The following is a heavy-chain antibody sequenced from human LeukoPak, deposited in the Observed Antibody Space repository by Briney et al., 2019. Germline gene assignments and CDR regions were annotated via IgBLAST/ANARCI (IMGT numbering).Heavy chain of an antibody. V-gene: IGHV3-53*01. CDR2: VYSGGKT. CDR1: GFTVSSNY. Sequence: PGGSLRLSCAASGFTVSSNYMSWVRQAPGKGLEWVSVVYSGGKTYYADSVKGRFTISRDNSKNTLYLQMNSLRAEDTAVYYCAKATIAAVRGVIIAYFDYWGQGTLVTVSS. CDR3: AKATIAAVRGVIIAYFDY. J-gene: IGHJ4*02. D-gene: IGHD3-10*01.